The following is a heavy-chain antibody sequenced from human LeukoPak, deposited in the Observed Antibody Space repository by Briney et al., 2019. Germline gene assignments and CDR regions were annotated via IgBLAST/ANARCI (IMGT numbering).Heavy chain of an antibody. V-gene: IGHV4-59*11. J-gene: IGHJ4*02. CDR1: DGSISSHY. Sequence: SETLSLTCTVSDGSISSHYWSWIRQPPGKGLEWIGYIYYSGSTNYNPSLKSRVTILVDTSKNQFSLKLSSVTAADTAVYYCARGPLAYGSGWEFDYWGQGTLVTVSS. D-gene: IGHD6-19*01. CDR2: IYYSGST. CDR3: ARGPLAYGSGWEFDY.